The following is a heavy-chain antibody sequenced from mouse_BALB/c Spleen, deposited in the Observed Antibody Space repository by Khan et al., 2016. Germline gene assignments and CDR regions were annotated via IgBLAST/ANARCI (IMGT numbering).Heavy chain of an antibody. CDR3: AGGGTTGSPFAS. Sequence: QVQLQQPGAELARPGASVKLSCKASGYTFISYWMQWVKQRPGQGLEWIGAIYPGDGDTRYTQKFKGKATLTVDKSSSKAYMQLSSLASEDTAVYPCAGGGTTGSPFASWAQGTLVTVSA. V-gene: IGHV1-87*01. D-gene: IGHD1-1*01. CDR1: GYTFISYW. J-gene: IGHJ3*01. CDR2: IYPGDGDT.